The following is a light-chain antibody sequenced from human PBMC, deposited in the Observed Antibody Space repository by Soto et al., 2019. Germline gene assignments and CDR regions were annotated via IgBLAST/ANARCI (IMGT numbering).Light chain of an antibody. CDR3: QQYGTPRSVT. V-gene: IGKV3-20*01. J-gene: IGKJ5*01. Sequence: EIVLTQSPATLSVSPGERATLSCRASQSVSSSYLAWYQQKPGQAPRLLIYGASSRATGIPDRFSGSGSGTDFTLTISKVEPEDFAVYYCQQYGTPRSVTVGQGTRLEIK. CDR2: GAS. CDR1: QSVSSSY.